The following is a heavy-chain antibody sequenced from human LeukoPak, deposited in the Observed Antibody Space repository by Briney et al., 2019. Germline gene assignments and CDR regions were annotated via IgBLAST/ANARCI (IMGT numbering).Heavy chain of an antibody. V-gene: IGHV1-69*05. J-gene: IGHJ6*03. D-gene: IGHD1-26*01. CDR1: GGTFSSYA. CDR3: ARVGRSRGSLPNSYYYMDV. Sequence: SVKVSCKASGGTFSSYAISWVRQAPGQGLEWMGGIIPIFGTANYAQKFQGRVTITTDQSTSTAYMELSSLSSEDTAVYYCARVGRSRGSLPNSYYYMDVWGTGTTVTVSS. CDR2: IIPIFGTA.